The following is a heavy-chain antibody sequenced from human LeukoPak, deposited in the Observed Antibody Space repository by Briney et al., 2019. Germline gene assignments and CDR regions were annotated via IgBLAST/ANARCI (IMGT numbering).Heavy chain of an antibody. CDR2: IYTSGST. V-gene: IGHV4-4*07. CDR1: GGSISSYY. D-gene: IGHD3-10*01. Sequence: SETLSLTCTVTGGSISSYYWSWIRQPAGKGLEWIGRIYTSGSTNYNPSLKSRVTMSVDTSKNQFSLKLSSVTAADTAVYYCARAVGSGSFQTYYYYMDVWGKGTTVTISS. J-gene: IGHJ6*03. CDR3: ARAVGSGSFQTYYYYMDV.